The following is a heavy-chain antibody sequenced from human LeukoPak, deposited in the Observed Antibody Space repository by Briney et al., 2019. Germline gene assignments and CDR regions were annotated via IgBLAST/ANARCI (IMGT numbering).Heavy chain of an antibody. J-gene: IGHJ5*02. V-gene: IGHV1-69*05. CDR2: IIPIFGTA. CDR1: GGTFSSYA. CDR3: ARVFVLHYYDSSGYSFGWFDP. D-gene: IGHD3-22*01. Sequence: GSSVKVSCKASGGTFSSYAISWVRQATGQGLEWMGGIIPIFGTANYAQKFQGRVTITTDESTSTAYMELSSLRSEDTAVYYCARVFVLHYYDSSGYSFGWFDPWGQGTLVTVSS.